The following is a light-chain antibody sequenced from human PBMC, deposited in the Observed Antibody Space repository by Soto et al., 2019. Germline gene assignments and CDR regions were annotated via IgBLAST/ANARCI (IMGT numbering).Light chain of an antibody. V-gene: IGKV3-20*01. CDR2: GAS. CDR1: QTVSSNY. Sequence: EIVLTQSPGTLSLSPGEGVTLSCSASQTVSSNYLAWYQQRPGQAPRLLIYGASSRATGIPDRFSGSGSGTDFTLTISRLEPEDSAVYYCQQYDNSPYTFGQGTKLELK. CDR3: QQYDNSPYT. J-gene: IGKJ2*01.